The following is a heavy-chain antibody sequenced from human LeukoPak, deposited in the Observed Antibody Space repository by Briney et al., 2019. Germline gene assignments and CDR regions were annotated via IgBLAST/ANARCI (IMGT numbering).Heavy chain of an antibody. CDR3: ARDHGATYSSSWDYYFDY. CDR2: INPDSGGT. D-gene: IGHD6-13*01. V-gene: IGHV1-2*02. CDR1: GYTFTGYY. J-gene: IGHJ4*02. Sequence: GASVKVSCKASGYTFTGYYMHWVRQAPGQGLEWMGWINPDSGGTIYAQNFQGRVTMTRDTSISTAYMELSSLRSDDTAVYYCARDHGATYSSSWDYYFDYWGQGTLVTVSS.